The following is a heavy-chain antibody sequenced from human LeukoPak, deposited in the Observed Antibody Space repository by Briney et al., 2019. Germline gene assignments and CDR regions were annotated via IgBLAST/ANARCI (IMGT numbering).Heavy chain of an antibody. D-gene: IGHD5-12*01. Sequence: GGSLRLSCAASGFTFSTYAMSWVRQAPGKGVEWVSTFSGRNSNTYYSDSVKGWFTISRDNSKNTLYLQMNSMRAEDTAVYYCAKGSIVATTNFDYWSQGTLVTVSS. V-gene: IGHV3-23*01. J-gene: IGHJ4*02. CDR2: FSGRNSNT. CDR3: AKGSIVATTNFDY. CDR1: GFTFSTYA.